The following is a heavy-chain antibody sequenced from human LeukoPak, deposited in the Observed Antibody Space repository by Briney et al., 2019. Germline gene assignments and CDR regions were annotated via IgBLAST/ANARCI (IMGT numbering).Heavy chain of an antibody. Sequence: PGGSLRLSCAASGFTFSSYAMSWVRQAPGKGLEWVSSISSSSSYIYYADSVKGRFTISRDNAKNSLYLQMNSLRAEDTAVYYCVMDTFSSSAGVDYWGQGTLVTVSS. V-gene: IGHV3-21*01. J-gene: IGHJ4*02. CDR1: GFTFSSYA. CDR2: ISSSSSYI. D-gene: IGHD6-13*01. CDR3: VMDTFSSSAGVDY.